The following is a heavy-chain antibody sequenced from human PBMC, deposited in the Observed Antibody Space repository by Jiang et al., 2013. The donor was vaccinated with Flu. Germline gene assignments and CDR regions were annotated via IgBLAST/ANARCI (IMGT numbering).Heavy chain of an antibody. CDR3: ATWEEAADDLDM. Sequence: QLVESGAEVKRPGSSVKISCTATEWRFTFRYLHWVRQAPGQPLEWMGWITPYNGNVQYAPKFQGRLTFTRDGVNPLHMELRRLTKEDTAVYYCATWEEAADDLDMWGQGTMVTVSS. CDR1: EWRFTFRY. CDR2: ITPYNGNV. D-gene: IGHD1-26*01. V-gene: IGHV1-45*02. J-gene: IGHJ3*02.